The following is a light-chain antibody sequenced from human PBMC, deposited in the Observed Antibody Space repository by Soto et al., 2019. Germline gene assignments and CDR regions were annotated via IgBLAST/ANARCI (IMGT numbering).Light chain of an antibody. CDR2: DVS. J-gene: IGLJ1*01. CDR1: RSDVGGYNY. CDR3: SSYTSSSTLYV. Sequence: QSALTQPASVSGSPGQSITISCTGTRSDVGGYNYVSWYQQHPGKAPKLMIYDVSIRPSGVSNRFSGSKSGNTASLTISGLQAEDEADYCCSSYTSSSTLYVFGTGTKLTVL. V-gene: IGLV2-14*01.